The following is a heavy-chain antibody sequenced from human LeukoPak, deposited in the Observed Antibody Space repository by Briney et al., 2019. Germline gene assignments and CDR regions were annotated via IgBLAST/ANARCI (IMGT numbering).Heavy chain of an antibody. CDR1: GGSISSSSYY. CDR3: ARHREDLVVVPAAFDP. V-gene: IGHV4-39*01. Sequence: SETLSLTCTVSGGSISSSSYYWGWIRQPPGKGLEWIGSIYYSGSTYYNPSLKSRVTISVDTSKNQFSLKLSSVTAADTAVYYCARHREDLVVVPAAFDPWGQGTLVTVSS. D-gene: IGHD2-2*01. CDR2: IYYSGST. J-gene: IGHJ5*02.